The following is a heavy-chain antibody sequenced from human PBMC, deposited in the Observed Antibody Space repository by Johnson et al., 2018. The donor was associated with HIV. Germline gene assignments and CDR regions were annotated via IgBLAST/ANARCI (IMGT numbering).Heavy chain of an antibody. Sequence: VQLVESGGGLVQPGGSLRLSCAAHGFSVSSNFMSWVRQAPGKGLEWVSVIYSGGSTYYADSVKGRFTISRDNSKNTLYLQMNSLRAEDTAVYYCARGWAASRTFDIWGQGTVVTVS. CDR1: GFSVSSNF. V-gene: IGHV3-66*01. CDR3: ARGWAASRTFDI. CDR2: IYSGGST. D-gene: IGHD6-13*01. J-gene: IGHJ3*02.